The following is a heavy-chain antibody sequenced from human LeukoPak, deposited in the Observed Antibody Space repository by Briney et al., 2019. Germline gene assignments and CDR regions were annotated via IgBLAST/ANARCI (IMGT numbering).Heavy chain of an antibody. V-gene: IGHV1-8*01. CDR2: MNPNSGNT. D-gene: IGHD2-2*01. CDR3: AREGCSSTSCYSHYYYGMDV. CDR1: GYTFTSYD. J-gene: IGHJ6*02. Sequence: ASVKVSCKAFGYTFTSYDINWVRQATGQGLEWMGWMNPNSGNTGYAQKFQGRVTMTRNTSISTAYMELSSLRSEDTAVYYCAREGCSSTSCYSHYYYGMDVWGQGTTVTVSS.